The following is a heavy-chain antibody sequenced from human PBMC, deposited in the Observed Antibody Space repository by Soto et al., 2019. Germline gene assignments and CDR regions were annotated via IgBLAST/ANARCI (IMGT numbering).Heavy chain of an antibody. Sequence: GASVKVSCKASGYTFTSYDINWVRQATGQGLEWMGWMNPNSGSTGYAQKFQGRVTMTRNTSISTAYMELSSLRSEDTAVYYCARRGYSSSWYYYYYYGMDVWGQGTTVTVSS. CDR2: MNPNSGST. CDR3: ARRGYSSSWYYYYYYGMDV. V-gene: IGHV1-8*01. J-gene: IGHJ6*02. CDR1: GYTFTSYD. D-gene: IGHD6-13*01.